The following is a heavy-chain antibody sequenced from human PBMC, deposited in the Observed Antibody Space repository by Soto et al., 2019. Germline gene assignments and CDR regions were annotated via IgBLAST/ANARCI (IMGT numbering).Heavy chain of an antibody. CDR3: ARRTYYYGSGSYSDY. J-gene: IGHJ4*02. CDR2: INAGNGNT. D-gene: IGHD3-10*01. Sequence: ASVKVSCKASGYTFTSYAMHWVRQAPGQRLEWMGWINAGNGNTKYSQKFQGRVTITRDTSASTAYMELSSLRSEDTAVYYCARRTYYYGSGSYSDYWGQGTLVTVSS. CDR1: GYTFTSYA. V-gene: IGHV1-3*01.